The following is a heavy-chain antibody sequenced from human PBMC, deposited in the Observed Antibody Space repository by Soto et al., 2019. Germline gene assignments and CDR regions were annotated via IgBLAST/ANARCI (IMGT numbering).Heavy chain of an antibody. V-gene: IGHV3-23*01. J-gene: IGHJ2*01. CDR2: ISGSGGST. D-gene: IGHD2-15*01. CDR3: FFQAEDGIRVLCPVSAFLLNRSSDL. Sequence: QGKGLEWVSAISGSGGSTYYAESVKGRFTVSRDNSKNTLYRQMYSLRAEDTAVYYCFFQAEDGIRVLCPVSAFLLNRSSDL.